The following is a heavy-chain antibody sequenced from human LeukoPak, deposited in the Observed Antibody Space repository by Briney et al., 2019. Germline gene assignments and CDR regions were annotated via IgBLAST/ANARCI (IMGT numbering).Heavy chain of an antibody. CDR3: ARTYISAAGTLDY. CDR2: IYYSGST. D-gene: IGHD6-13*01. J-gene: IGHJ4*02. V-gene: IGHV4-59*12. CDR1: GGSISSYY. Sequence: SETLSLTCTVSGGSISSYYWSWIRQPPGKGLEWIGYIYYSGSTNYNPSLKSRVTISVDTSKNQFSLKLSSVTAADTAVYYCARTYISAAGTLDYWGQGTLVTVSS.